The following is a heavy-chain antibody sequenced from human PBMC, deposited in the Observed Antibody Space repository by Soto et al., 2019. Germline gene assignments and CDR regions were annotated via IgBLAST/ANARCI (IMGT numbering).Heavy chain of an antibody. D-gene: IGHD3-10*01. J-gene: IGHJ6*02. CDR3: AIASLYLYGMDV. CDR2: IYYSGST. V-gene: IGHV4-59*01. Sequence: SDTLSVTWPVAGGSISRYYWSRIRQPPGKGLEWIGYIYYSGSTNYNPSLKSRVTISVDTSKNQFSLKLSSVTAADTAVYYCAIASLYLYGMDVWGQGTTVTVSS. CDR1: GGSISRYY.